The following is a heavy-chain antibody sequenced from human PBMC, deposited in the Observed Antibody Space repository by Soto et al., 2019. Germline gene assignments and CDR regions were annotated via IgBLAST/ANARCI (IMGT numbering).Heavy chain of an antibody. CDR2: IIPIFGTA. CDR3: AREGSVVAATVAYYGMDV. CDR1: GGTFSSYA. D-gene: IGHD2-15*01. Sequence: QVQLVQSGAEVKKPGSSVKVSCKASGGTFSSYAINWVRQAPGQGLEWMGGIIPIFGTANYAQKFQGRVTITADESTSTAYMELSSLRSEDTAVYYCAREGSVVAATVAYYGMDVWGQGTTVTVSS. J-gene: IGHJ6*02. V-gene: IGHV1-69*01.